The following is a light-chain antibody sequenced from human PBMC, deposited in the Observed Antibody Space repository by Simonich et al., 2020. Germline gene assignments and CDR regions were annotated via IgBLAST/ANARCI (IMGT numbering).Light chain of an antibody. CDR1: SSDVGGYNY. V-gene: IGLV2-14*03. CDR2: DVL. CDR3: SSYTSSSTNWV. Sequence: QSALTQPASVSGSPGQSITISCTGNSSDVGGYNYVSWYQQHPGKAPKLMIYDVLNRTSVGSNRISGSESGNTASLTISGLQAEDEADYYCSSYTSSSTNWVFGGGTKLTVL. J-gene: IGLJ3*02.